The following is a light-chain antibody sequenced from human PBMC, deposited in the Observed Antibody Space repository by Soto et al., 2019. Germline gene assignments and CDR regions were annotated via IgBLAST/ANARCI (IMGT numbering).Light chain of an antibody. CDR3: QQYHSYWT. Sequence: DVQMTQSPSTLSASVGDRVTITCLASQTISTWLAWYQQKPGKAPKLLIFDASSLESGVPQRFSGSGSGTEFTLTISSLQTDDFSTYYCQQYHSYWTFGQGTKVDIK. V-gene: IGKV1-5*01. CDR1: QTISTW. J-gene: IGKJ1*01. CDR2: DAS.